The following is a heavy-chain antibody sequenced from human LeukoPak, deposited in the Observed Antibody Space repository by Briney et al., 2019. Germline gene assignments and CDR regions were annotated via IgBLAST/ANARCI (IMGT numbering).Heavy chain of an antibody. CDR3: AKDRTRGSGYGVYYFDY. CDR1: GFTFSSYG. J-gene: IGHJ4*02. CDR2: ISGSGGST. Sequence: GGSLRLSCAASGFTFSSYGMSWVRQAPGKGLEWVSAISGSGGSTYYADSVKGRFTISRDNSKNTLYLQMNSLRAEDTAVYYCAKDRTRGSGYGVYYFDYWGQGTLVTVSS. V-gene: IGHV3-23*01. D-gene: IGHD5-12*01.